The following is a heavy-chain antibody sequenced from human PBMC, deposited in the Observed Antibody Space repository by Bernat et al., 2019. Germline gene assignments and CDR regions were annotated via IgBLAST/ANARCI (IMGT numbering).Heavy chain of an antibody. D-gene: IGHD2-15*01. CDR3: AREGFEDCSGGSCPNRFDP. V-gene: IGHV4-31*03. CDR1: GGSISSGGYY. J-gene: IGHJ5*02. Sequence: QVQLQESGPGLVKPSQTLSLTCTVSGGSISSGGYYWSWIRQHPGKGLEWIGYIYYSGSTYYNPSLKSRVTISVDTSKNQFSLKLSSVTAADTAVYYCAREGFEDCSGGSCPNRFDPWGQGTLVTVSS. CDR2: IYYSGST.